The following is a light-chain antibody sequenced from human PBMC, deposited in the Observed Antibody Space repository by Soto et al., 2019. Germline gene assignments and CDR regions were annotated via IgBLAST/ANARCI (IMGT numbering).Light chain of an antibody. J-gene: IGKJ4*01. CDR1: QGISSY. V-gene: IGKV1D-8*01. CDR2: AAS. Sequence: VIWMTQSPSLLSASTGDRVTISCRISQGISSYLAWYQQKPGKAPELLIYAASTLQSGVPSRFSGSGSGTDFTLTISCLQSEDFAVYYCQQYDDLPLTFGGGTKVDI. CDR3: QQYDDLPLT.